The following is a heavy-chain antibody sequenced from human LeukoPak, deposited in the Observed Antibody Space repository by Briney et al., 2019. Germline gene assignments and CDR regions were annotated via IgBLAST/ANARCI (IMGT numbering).Heavy chain of an antibody. V-gene: IGHV5-51*01. CDR3: ARPQVLPSALHI. CDR2: IYPGDPDT. D-gene: IGHD2-8*02. Sequence: KPGESLKISCKASGYRFTSYWIAWVRQMPGKGLEWMGIIYPGDPDTRYSPSFQGQVTISADKSISTAYLQWSSLKASDTAMYYCARPQVLPSALHIWGQGTMVTVSS. CDR1: GYRFTSYW. J-gene: IGHJ3*02.